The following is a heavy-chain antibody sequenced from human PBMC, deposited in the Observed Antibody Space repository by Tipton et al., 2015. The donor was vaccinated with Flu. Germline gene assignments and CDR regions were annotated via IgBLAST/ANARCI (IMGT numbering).Heavy chain of an antibody. V-gene: IGHV1-2*02. CDR2: INPNSGGT. J-gene: IGHJ4*02. Sequence: QLVQSGAEVKKPGESLKISCKGSGYTFTGYYMHWVRQAPGQGLEWMGWINPNSGGTNYAQKFQGRVTMTRDTSISTAYMELSRLRSDDTAVYYCARDQVGFDGYNEKGSALDYWGQGTLVTVSS. CDR3: ARDQVGFDGYNEKGSALDY. D-gene: IGHD5-24*01. CDR1: GYTFTGYY.